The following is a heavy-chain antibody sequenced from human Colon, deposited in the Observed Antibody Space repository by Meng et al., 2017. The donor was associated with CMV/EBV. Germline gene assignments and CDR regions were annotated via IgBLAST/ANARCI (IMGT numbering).Heavy chain of an antibody. Sequence: SVKVSCKASGYTFTGHHMHWVRQVPGQGLEWMGWINSNSGGTKYAQKFQGRVTMTRDTSISTAYMELTSLRSDDTAVYYCARDLVVIIPDDLWGQGTLVTVSS. CDR2: INSNSGGT. D-gene: IGHD2-2*01. V-gene: IGHV1-2*02. J-gene: IGHJ5*02. CDR1: GYTFTGHH. CDR3: ARDLVVIIPDDL.